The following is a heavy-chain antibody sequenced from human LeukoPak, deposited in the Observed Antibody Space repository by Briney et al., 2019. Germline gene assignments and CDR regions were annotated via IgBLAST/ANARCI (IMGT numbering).Heavy chain of an antibody. J-gene: IGHJ3*02. Sequence: PGGSLRLSCAASGFTFSSYSMNWVRQAPGKGLEWVSGISWNSGSIGYADSVKGRFTISRDNAKNSLYLQMNSLRAEDTALYYCAKAIPGIAAAEALRRAFDIWGQGTMVTVSS. V-gene: IGHV3-9*01. CDR2: ISWNSGSI. CDR1: GFTFSSYS. CDR3: AKAIPGIAAAEALRRAFDI. D-gene: IGHD6-13*01.